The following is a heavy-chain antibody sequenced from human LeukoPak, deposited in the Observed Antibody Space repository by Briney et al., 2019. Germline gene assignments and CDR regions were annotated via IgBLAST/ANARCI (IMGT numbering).Heavy chain of an antibody. Sequence: GGSLRLSCAASGFTFDRYWMHWVRQTPGKRLVWVSRINQDGRYITYADSVQGRFTISRDTAKNTLFLQMNSLRAEDTAVYYCARASMVGGAHQVWGTGALVTVSS. CDR1: GFTFDRYW. CDR3: ARASMVGGAHQV. CDR2: INQDGRYI. V-gene: IGHV3-74*01. J-gene: IGHJ4*02. D-gene: IGHD2-8*01.